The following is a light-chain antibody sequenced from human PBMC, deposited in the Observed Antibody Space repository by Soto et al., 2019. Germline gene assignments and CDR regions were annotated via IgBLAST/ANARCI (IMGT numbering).Light chain of an antibody. J-gene: IGLJ3*02. V-gene: IGLV1-47*01. CDR2: RNN. Sequence: QSALTQPPSASGTPGQRVTISCSGSSSNIGSNYVYWYQQLPGTAPKLLIYRNNQRPSGVPDRFSGSKSGTSASLAISGLRSEDEAYYYCAAWDDSLSAWVFGGGTKLTVL. CDR1: SSNIGSNY. CDR3: AAWDDSLSAWV.